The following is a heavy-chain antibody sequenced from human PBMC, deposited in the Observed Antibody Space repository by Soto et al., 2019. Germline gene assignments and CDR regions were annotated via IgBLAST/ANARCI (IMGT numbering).Heavy chain of an antibody. CDR2: IYYSGST. J-gene: IGHJ6*02. D-gene: IGHD3-10*01. V-gene: IGHV4-59*01. CDR1: GGSISSYY. CDR3: ARWGITMVRDYGMDV. Sequence: SETLSLTCTVSGGSISSYYWSWIRQPPGKGLEWIGYIYYSGSTNYNPSLKSRVTISVDTSKNQFSLKLSSVTAADTAVYYCARWGITMVRDYGMDVWGQGTTVTVSS.